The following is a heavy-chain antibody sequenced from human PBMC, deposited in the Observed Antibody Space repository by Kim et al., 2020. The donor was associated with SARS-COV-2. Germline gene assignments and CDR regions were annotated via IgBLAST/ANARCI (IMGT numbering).Heavy chain of an antibody. V-gene: IGHV3-23*01. Sequence: DSGMGRFTRSRDNSKDTLYLQMHSLRAEDTAVYYCARTGAWGYYYYGMDVWGQGTTVTVSS. CDR3: ARTGAWGYYYYGMDV. J-gene: IGHJ6*02. D-gene: IGHD7-27*01.